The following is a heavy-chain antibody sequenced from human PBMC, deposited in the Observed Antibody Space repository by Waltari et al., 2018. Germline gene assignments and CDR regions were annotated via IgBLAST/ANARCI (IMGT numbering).Heavy chain of an antibody. Sequence: QVQLQESGPGLVKPSETLSLTCTVSGGSISSHYWSWIRQPPGKGLEWIGYIYYSGSTNYNPSRKSRVTISVDTSKNQFSLKLSSVTAADTAVYYCVTSDYGDYHDAFDIWGQGTMVTVSS. V-gene: IGHV4-59*11. CDR2: IYYSGST. D-gene: IGHD4-17*01. CDR1: GGSISSHY. J-gene: IGHJ3*02. CDR3: VTSDYGDYHDAFDI.